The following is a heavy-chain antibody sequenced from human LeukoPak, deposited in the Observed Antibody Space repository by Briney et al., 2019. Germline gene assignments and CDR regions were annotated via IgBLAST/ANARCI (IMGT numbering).Heavy chain of an antibody. CDR3: AREWGHDSSGYYYAY. J-gene: IGHJ4*02. Sequence: ASVKVSCKASGGTFSSYTISWVRQAPGQGLEWMGGIIPIFGTANYAQKFQGRVTITADESTSTAYMEPSSLRSEDTAVYHCAREWGHDSSGYYYAYWGQGTLDTVSS. V-gene: IGHV1-69*13. CDR1: GGTFSSYT. D-gene: IGHD3-22*01. CDR2: IIPIFGTA.